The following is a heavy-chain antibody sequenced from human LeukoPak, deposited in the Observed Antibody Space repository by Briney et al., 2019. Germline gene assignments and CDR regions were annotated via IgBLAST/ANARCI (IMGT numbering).Heavy chain of an antibody. CDR1: GFTFSNYG. V-gene: IGHV3-30*03. J-gene: IGHJ4*02. CDR3: AREQYGDHFDN. D-gene: IGHD4-17*01. CDR2: ISHDGSNN. Sequence: GGSLRLSCAASGFTFSNYGMHWVRQAPGKGLEWVVVISHDGSNNNYADSVKGRFTISRDNSKNTLYLQMNSLRVDDTAVYYCAREQYGDHFDNWGQGTLVTVSS.